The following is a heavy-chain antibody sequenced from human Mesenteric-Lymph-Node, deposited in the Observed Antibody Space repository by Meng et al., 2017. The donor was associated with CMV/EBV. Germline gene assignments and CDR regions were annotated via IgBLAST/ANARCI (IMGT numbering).Heavy chain of an antibody. CDR2: TYYRSKWYN. Sequence: GSGNRAAWNWIRQSPSRGLEWLGRTYYRSKWYNDYTASVKGRITITPETSRNQFSLQLNSVTPEDTAVYYCARGYNKRTPAAFDFWGKGTMVTVSS. CDR1: GSGNRAA. J-gene: IGHJ3*01. D-gene: IGHD1-14*01. CDR3: ARGYNKRTPAAFDF. V-gene: IGHV6-1*01.